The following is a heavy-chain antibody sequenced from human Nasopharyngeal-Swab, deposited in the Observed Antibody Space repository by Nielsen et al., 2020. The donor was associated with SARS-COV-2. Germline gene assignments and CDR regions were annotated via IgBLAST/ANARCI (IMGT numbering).Heavy chain of an antibody. D-gene: IGHD2-2*01. Sequence: LSLTCAASGFTFDDYAMHWVRQAPGKGLEWVSGISWNSGSIGYADSVKGRFTISRDNAKNSLYLQMNSLRAEDTALYYCAKTLNPYCSSTSCYSGGMDVWGQGTTVTVSS. J-gene: IGHJ6*02. CDR1: GFTFDDYA. CDR3: AKTLNPYCSSTSCYSGGMDV. V-gene: IGHV3-9*01. CDR2: ISWNSGSI.